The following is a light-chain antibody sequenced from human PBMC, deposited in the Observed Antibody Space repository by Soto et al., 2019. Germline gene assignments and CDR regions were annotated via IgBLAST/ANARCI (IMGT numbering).Light chain of an antibody. V-gene: IGKV3-11*01. J-gene: IGKJ5*01. Sequence: EIVLTQSPATLSLSPGERATLSCRASESVAGYLAWYQQKPGLPPRLLIYETSNRVIGIPARFSGSGSGTDFTLTISSLEPEDFGVYYCQHRWHWPSNTFVQGTRLEIK. CDR2: ETS. CDR3: QHRWHWPSNT. CDR1: ESVAGY.